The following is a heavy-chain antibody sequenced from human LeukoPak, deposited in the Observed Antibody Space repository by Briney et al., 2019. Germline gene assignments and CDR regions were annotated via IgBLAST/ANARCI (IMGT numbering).Heavy chain of an antibody. J-gene: IGHJ4*02. CDR3: ARPNEWFGEFGY. Sequence: GGSLRLSCAASGFTFSSYSMNWVRQAPGKGLEWVSSISSSSSYIYYADSVKGRFTISRDNAKNSLYLQMNSLRAEDTAVYYCARPNEWFGEFGYWGQGTLVTVSS. D-gene: IGHD3-10*01. CDR1: GFTFSSYS. CDR2: ISSSSSYI. V-gene: IGHV3-21*01.